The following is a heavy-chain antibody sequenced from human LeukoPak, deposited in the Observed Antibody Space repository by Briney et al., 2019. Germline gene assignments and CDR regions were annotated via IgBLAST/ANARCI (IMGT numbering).Heavy chain of an antibody. D-gene: IGHD2-21*02. Sequence: GGSLRLSCAASGFTFSSYGMHWVRQAPGKGLEWVAVISYDGSNKYYADSVKGRFTISRDNSKNTLYLQMNSLRAEDTAVYYCAKELLRHVRLTAGGHWGQGTLVTVSS. CDR3: AKELLRHVRLTAGGH. CDR2: ISYDGSNK. V-gene: IGHV3-30*18. J-gene: IGHJ4*02. CDR1: GFTFSSYG.